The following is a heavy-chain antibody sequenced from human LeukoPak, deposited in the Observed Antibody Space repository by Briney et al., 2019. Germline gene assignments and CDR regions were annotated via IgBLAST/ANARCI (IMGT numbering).Heavy chain of an antibody. CDR2: ISSSGSTI. CDR3: ARAGDGGNLRNWFDP. Sequence: GGSLRLSCAASGFTFSDYYMSWIRQAPGKGMEWVSYISSSGSTIYYADSVKGRFTISRDNAKNSLYLQMNSLRAEDMAVYYCARAGDGGNLRNWFDPWGQGTLVTVSS. D-gene: IGHD4-23*01. J-gene: IGHJ5*02. CDR1: GFTFSDYY. V-gene: IGHV3-11*01.